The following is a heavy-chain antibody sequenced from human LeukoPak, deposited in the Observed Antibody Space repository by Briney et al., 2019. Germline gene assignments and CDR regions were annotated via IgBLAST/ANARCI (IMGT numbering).Heavy chain of an antibody. Sequence: SETLSLTCTVSGGSINSSSYYWGWIRQPPGKGLEWIGSIFYSGNTYDNPSLKSRVTISVDTSKNQFSLKLTSVTAADTAVYYCARDEGGWYTFSWFDPWGQGTLVTVSS. CDR2: IFYSGNT. D-gene: IGHD6-19*01. CDR3: ARDEGGWYTFSWFDP. V-gene: IGHV4-39*07. J-gene: IGHJ5*02. CDR1: GGSINSSSYY.